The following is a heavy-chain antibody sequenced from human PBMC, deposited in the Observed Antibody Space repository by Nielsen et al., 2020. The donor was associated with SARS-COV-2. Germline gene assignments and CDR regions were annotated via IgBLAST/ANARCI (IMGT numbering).Heavy chain of an antibody. V-gene: IGHV5-51*01. D-gene: IGHD3-22*01. CDR1: GYSFTSYW. J-gene: IGHJ2*01. CDR3: ARTDYYDSSGYYSWYFDL. Sequence: GESLKISCKGSGYSFTSYWIGWVRQMPGKGLEWMGIIYPGDSDTRYSPSFQGQVTISADKSISTAYLQWSSLKASDTAMYYCARTDYYDSSGYYSWYFDLWGRGTLVTVSS. CDR2: IYPGDSDT.